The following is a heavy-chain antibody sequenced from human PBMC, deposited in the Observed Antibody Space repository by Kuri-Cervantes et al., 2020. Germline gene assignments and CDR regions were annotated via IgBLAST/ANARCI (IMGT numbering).Heavy chain of an antibody. CDR3: ARGRGRGGYYRGLDY. Sequence: GSLRLSCTVSGGSISSGTHFWGWIRQPPGKGLEWIGITYYTGSTYYNPSLKSRVTISVDTSKNQFSLKLSSVTAADTAVYYCARGRGRGGYYRGLDYWGQGTLVTVSS. V-gene: IGHV4-39*07. J-gene: IGHJ4*02. CDR2: TYYTGST. CDR1: GGSISSGTHF. D-gene: IGHD3-22*01.